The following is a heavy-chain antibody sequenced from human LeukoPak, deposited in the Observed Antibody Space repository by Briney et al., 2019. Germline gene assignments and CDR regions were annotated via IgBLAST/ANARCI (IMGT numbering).Heavy chain of an antibody. Sequence: GGSLRLSCAASGFTFSNYAMSWVRQAPGKGLEWVSGINSDGSNTSYADSVKGRFTISRDNAKNTLYLQMNSLRAEDTAVYYCTRIRTTVTSDYDYWGQGTLVTVSS. V-gene: IGHV3-74*01. J-gene: IGHJ4*02. D-gene: IGHD4-11*01. CDR2: INSDGSNT. CDR1: GFTFSNYA. CDR3: TRIRTTVTSDYDY.